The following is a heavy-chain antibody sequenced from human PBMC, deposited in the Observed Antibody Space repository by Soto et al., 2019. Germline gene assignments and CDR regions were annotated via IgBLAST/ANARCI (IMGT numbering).Heavy chain of an antibody. V-gene: IGHV1-46*01. CDR2: INPSGGST. CDR3: ARPSFIAVAGSSLDY. J-gene: IGHJ4*02. Sequence: ASVKVSCKASGYTFTSYYMHWVRQAPGQGLVWMGIINPSGGSTSYAQKFQGRVTMTRDTSTSTVYMELSSLRSEDTAVYYFARPSFIAVAGSSLDYWGQGTLVTVSS. D-gene: IGHD6-19*01. CDR1: GYTFTSYY.